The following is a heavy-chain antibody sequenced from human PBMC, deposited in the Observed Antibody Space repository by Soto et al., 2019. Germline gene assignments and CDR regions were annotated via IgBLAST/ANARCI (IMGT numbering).Heavy chain of an antibody. V-gene: IGHV4-59*01. J-gene: IGHJ6*02. CDR1: GFTFSSYA. CDR3: ARDLWGYCGTDCYPLDV. CDR2: IYYSGST. Sequence: PGGSLRLSCAASGFTFSSYAMSWVRQAPGKGLEWIGYIYYSGSTNYNPSLKSRVTISVDTSKNQFSLKLNSVTAADTAVYYCARDLWGYCGTDCYPLDVWGQGTTVTVSS. D-gene: IGHD2-21*02.